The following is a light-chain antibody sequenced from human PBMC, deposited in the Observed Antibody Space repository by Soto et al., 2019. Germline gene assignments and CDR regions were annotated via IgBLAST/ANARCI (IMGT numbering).Light chain of an antibody. CDR2: AAS. J-gene: IGKJ4*01. CDR1: QGISSH. V-gene: IGKV1-9*01. Sequence: QLTQSPSSLSASVGDRVTITCRASQGISSHLAWYQQKPGKAPKLLIYAASTLQSGVPLRFSGSGSGTDFTLTISSLQPEDSATYYCQQLNSYPLTFGGGTKVEIK. CDR3: QQLNSYPLT.